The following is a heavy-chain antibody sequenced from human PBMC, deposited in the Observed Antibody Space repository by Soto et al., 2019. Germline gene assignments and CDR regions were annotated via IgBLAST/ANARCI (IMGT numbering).Heavy chain of an antibody. V-gene: IGHV4-39*01. CDR3: ATRRNYDFWSGYFGGDYYGSGSYGPDY. CDR2: IYYSGST. CDR1: GGSISSSSYY. J-gene: IGHJ4*02. Sequence: PSETLSLTCTVSGGSISSSSYYWGWIRQPPGKGLEWIGSIYYSGSTYYNPSLKSRVTISVDTSKNQFSLKLSSVTAADTAVYYCATRRNYDFWSGYFGGDYYGSGSYGPDYWGQGTLVTVSS. D-gene: IGHD3-3*01.